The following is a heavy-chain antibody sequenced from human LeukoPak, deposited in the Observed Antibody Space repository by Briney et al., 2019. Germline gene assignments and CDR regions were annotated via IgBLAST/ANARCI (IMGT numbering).Heavy chain of an antibody. CDR3: ARDDKLRKRLDY. J-gene: IGHJ4*02. V-gene: IGHV1-18*04. D-gene: IGHD1-7*01. CDR2: ISAYNGNT. CDR1: GYTFTSYY. Sequence: ASVKVSCKASGYTFTSYYMHWVRQAPGQGLEWMGWISAYNGNTNYAQKLQGRVTMTTDTSTSTAYMELRSLRSDDTAVYYCARDDKLRKRLDYWGQGTLVTVSS.